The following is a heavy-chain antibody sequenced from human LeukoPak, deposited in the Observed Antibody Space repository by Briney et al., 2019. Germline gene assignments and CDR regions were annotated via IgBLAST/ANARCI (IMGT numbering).Heavy chain of an antibody. CDR3: ATYGSGSGTFFDS. D-gene: IGHD3-10*01. CDR2: INSDGSST. V-gene: IGHV3-74*01. Sequence: PGGSLRLSCAASGFTFSSYWMHWVRQAPGKGLVWVSRINSDGSSTSYADSVKGRFTISRDNAKNTLYLQMNSLRAEDTALYYCATYGSGSGTFFDSWGQGTLVTVSS. CDR1: GFTFSSYW. J-gene: IGHJ4*01.